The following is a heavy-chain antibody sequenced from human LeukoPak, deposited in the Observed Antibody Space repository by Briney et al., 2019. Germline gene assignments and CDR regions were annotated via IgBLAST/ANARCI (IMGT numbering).Heavy chain of an antibody. V-gene: IGHV3-23*01. CDR1: GFTFSSYA. J-gene: IGHJ4*02. D-gene: IGHD3-22*01. CDR2: ISDSGGST. Sequence: PGSSLRLSCAASGFTFSSYAMNWVRQAPGKGLEWVSAISDSGGSTYYADSVKGRFTISRDNSKNTLYLQMNSLRAEDTAVYYCAKGTYSSGYYVYDYWGQGTLVTVSS. CDR3: AKGTYSSGYYVYDY.